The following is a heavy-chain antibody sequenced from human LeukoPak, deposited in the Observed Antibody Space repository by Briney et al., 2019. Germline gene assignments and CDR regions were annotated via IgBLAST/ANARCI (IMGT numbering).Heavy chain of an antibody. CDR3: ARHGGTTVVTLDY. CDR1: GYSFTSYW. Sequence: GESLKISCKGSGYSFTSYWICWVRQMPGKGLEWMGIIYPGDSDTRYSPSFQGQVTISADKSISTAYLQWSSLEASDTAMYYCARHGGTTVVTLDYWGQGTLVTVSS. CDR2: IYPGDSDT. D-gene: IGHD4-23*01. J-gene: IGHJ4*02. V-gene: IGHV5-51*01.